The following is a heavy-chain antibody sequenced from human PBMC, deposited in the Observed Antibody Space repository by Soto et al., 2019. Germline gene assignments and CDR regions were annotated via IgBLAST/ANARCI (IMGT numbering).Heavy chain of an antibody. D-gene: IGHD3-10*01. J-gene: IGHJ4*02. CDR3: ARSSPMAPVDY. Sequence: QVQLVQSGAEVKKPGASVKVSCKASGYTFTSYGISWVRQAPGQGLEWMGGIIPIFGTANYAQKFQGRVTITADESTSTAYMELSSLRSEDTAVYYCARSSPMAPVDYWGQGTLVTVSS. CDR2: IIPIFGTA. CDR1: GYTFTSYG. V-gene: IGHV1-69*13.